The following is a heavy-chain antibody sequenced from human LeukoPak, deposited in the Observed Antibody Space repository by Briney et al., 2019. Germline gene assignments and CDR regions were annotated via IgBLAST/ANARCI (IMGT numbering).Heavy chain of an antibody. D-gene: IGHD7-27*01. Sequence: PGGSLRLSCVGSGFTFRSYAMSWVRQAPGKGLEWVSAMSGTGNTFYADSVTGRFTISRDNSKNTLYLQMNSLRAEDTAVYYCANQPGTSPPPIDYWGQGTLVTVSS. J-gene: IGHJ4*02. CDR3: ANQPGTSPPPIDY. CDR2: MSGTGNT. CDR1: GFTFRSYA. V-gene: IGHV3-23*01.